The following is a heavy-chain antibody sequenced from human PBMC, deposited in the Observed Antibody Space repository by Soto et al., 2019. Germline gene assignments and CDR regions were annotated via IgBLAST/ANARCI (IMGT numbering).Heavy chain of an antibody. Sequence: GGSLRLSCAASGFTFSSYAMSWVRQAPGKGLEWVSAISGSGGSTYYADSVKGRFTISRDNSKNTLYLQMNSLRAEDTAVYYCAKAGEPRILYCGMDVWGQGTTVTVSS. CDR2: ISGSGGST. D-gene: IGHD2-15*01. CDR3: AKAGEPRILYCGMDV. J-gene: IGHJ6*02. CDR1: GFTFSSYA. V-gene: IGHV3-23*01.